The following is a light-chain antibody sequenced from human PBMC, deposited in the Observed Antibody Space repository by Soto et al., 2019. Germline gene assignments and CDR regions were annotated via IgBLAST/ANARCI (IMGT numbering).Light chain of an antibody. CDR2: DVS. Sequence: QSALTQPRSVSGSPGQSVTISCAGTSSDVGGYNYVSWYQQHPGKAPKLMIYDVSKRPSGVPDRFSGSKSANTASLTISGLPAGDGACYFLCLFCGQLTVVFGGGTKLTVL. CDR1: SSDVGGYNY. V-gene: IGLV2-11*01. CDR3: CLFCGQLTVV. J-gene: IGLJ2*01.